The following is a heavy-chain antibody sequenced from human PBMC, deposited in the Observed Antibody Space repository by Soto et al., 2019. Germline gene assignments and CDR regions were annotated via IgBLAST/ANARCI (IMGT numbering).Heavy chain of an antibody. Sequence: GESLKISCKGSGYRFASYWIAWVRQVPGRGLEWMGIIYPGDSDTKYSPSFQGLVTMSVDKSTSTAYLQWNSLKAADTAVYYCARQDSSGYYYYGMDVWGQGTTVTVSS. CDR1: GYRFASYW. CDR2: IYPGDSDT. J-gene: IGHJ6*02. CDR3: ARQDSSGYYYYGMDV. V-gene: IGHV5-51*01. D-gene: IGHD3-10*01.